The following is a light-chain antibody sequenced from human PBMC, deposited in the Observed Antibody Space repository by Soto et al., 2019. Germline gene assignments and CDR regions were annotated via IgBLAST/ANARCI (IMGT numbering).Light chain of an antibody. J-gene: IGKJ3*01. CDR2: GAS. V-gene: IGKV3-20*01. Sequence: EIVLTQSPGTLSLSPGERVTLSCRASQSVSSNYVAWYQQTPGQAPRLLIYGASSTATGIPDRFSGSGSGTDFTLTISRLEPEDFAVYYCQQYGSSPFTFGPGTKVYIK. CDR3: QQYGSSPFT. CDR1: QSVSSNY.